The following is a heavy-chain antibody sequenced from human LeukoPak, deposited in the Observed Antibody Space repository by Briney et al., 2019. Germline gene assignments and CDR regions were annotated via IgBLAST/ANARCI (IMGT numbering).Heavy chain of an antibody. J-gene: IGHJ4*02. D-gene: IGHD5-12*01. V-gene: IGHV3-73*01. CDR1: GFTFSGSA. CDR2: IRSKANSYAT. CDR3: IRHGDSEPG. Sequence: GGSLKLSCAASGFTFSGSAMHWVRQASGKGLEWVGRIRSKANSYATAYAASVKGRFTISRDDSKNTAYLQMNSLKPEDTAVYYCIRHGDSEPGWGQGTLVTVSS.